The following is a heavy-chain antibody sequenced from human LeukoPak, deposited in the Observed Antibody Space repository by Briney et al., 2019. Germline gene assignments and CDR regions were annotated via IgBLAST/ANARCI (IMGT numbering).Heavy chain of an antibody. CDR2: INHSGST. Sequence: RASGTLSLTCAVSGGSISSSNWWSWVRQPPGKGLEWIGEINHSGSTNYNPSLKSRVTISVDTSKNQFSLKLSSVTAADTAVYYCARIVNKKLELRDSYYSYYMDVWGKGTTVTVSS. J-gene: IGHJ6*03. CDR3: ARIVNKKLELRDSYYSYYMDV. V-gene: IGHV4-4*02. D-gene: IGHD1-7*01. CDR1: GGSISSSNW.